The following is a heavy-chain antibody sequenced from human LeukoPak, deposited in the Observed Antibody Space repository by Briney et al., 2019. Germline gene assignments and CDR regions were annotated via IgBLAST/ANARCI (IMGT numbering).Heavy chain of an antibody. CDR2: IRYDGSNK. D-gene: IGHD5-18*01. J-gene: IGHJ4*02. Sequence: GGSLRLSCAASGFTFSSYGMHWVRQAPGKGLEWVAFIRYDGSNKYYADSVKGRFTISRDNSKNTLYLQMNSLRAEDTAVYYCARDTDSLDTATLFYWGQGTLVTVSS. CDR1: GFTFSSYG. CDR3: ARDTDSLDTATLFY. V-gene: IGHV3-30*02.